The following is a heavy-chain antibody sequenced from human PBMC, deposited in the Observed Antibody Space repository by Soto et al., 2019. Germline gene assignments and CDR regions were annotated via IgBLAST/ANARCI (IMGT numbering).Heavy chain of an antibody. V-gene: IGHV4-4*02. D-gene: IGHD4-17*01. CDR1: NGSINICFW. CDR3: ARRFSVTTMRGFFDS. J-gene: IGHJ4*02. Sequence: SETLSLTCAVSNGSINICFWWSWVRQSPGKALEWIGEIYHHGSTNYNPSLKSRVTVSIDKSKNQFSLKLYSVTTADTAIYYCARRFSVTTMRGFFDSWGQGSLVTVSS. CDR2: IYHHGST.